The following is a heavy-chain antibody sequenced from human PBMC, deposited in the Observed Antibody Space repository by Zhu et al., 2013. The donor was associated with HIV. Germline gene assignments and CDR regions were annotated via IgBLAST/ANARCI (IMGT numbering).Heavy chain of an antibody. Sequence: QVQLVQSGAEVKKPGSSVKVSCKASGGTFSSYAISWVRQAPGQGLEWMGGIIPIFGTANYAQKFQGRVTITADKSTSTAYMELSSLRSEDTAVYYCARGFYGSGSYYTQGGYFPFGYWGQGTLVTVSS. CDR1: GGTFSSYA. V-gene: IGHV1-69*06. J-gene: IGHJ4*02. CDR2: IIPIFGTA. D-gene: IGHD3-10*01. CDR3: ARGFYGSGSYYTQGGYFPFGY.